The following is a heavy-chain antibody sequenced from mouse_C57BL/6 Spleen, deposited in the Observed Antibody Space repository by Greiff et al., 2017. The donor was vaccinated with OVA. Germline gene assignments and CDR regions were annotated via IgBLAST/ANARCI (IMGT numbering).Heavy chain of an antibody. D-gene: IGHD2-4*01. CDR1: GYTFTSYW. V-gene: IGHV1-69*01. CDR2: IDPSDSYT. Sequence: QVQLKQPGAELVMPGASVKLSCKASGYTFTSYWMHWVKQRPGQGLEWIGEIDPSDSYTNYNQKFKGKSTLTVDKSSSTAYMQLSSLTSEDSAVYYCARHYDYYWYFDVWGTGTTVTVSS. CDR3: ARHYDYYWYFDV. J-gene: IGHJ1*03.